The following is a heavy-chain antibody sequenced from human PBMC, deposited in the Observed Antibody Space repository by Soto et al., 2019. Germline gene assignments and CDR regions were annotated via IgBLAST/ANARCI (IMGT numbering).Heavy chain of an antibody. CDR2: ISDTGGTT. V-gene: IGHV3-23*01. D-gene: IGHD6-13*01. CDR1: GLPYTNYA. CDR3: AKEPLVRRYFDY. Sequence: EVQLLDSGGGWVQSGGSLSLSCAASGLPYTNYAMRWVRQAPGKGLEWVAAISDTGGTTYYADSVKGRFTISRDNSKNTLYLQMNSLRAEDTAVYYCAKEPLVRRYFDYWGQGTLVIVSS. J-gene: IGHJ4*02.